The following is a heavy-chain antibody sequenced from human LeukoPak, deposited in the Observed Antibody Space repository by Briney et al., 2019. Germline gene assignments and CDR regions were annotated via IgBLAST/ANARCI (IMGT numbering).Heavy chain of an antibody. D-gene: IGHD6-19*01. V-gene: IGHV4-4*07. CDR3: ARSPRGSGWSNFDY. CDR2: IYTSGST. Sequence: SETLSLTCTVSGGSISRYYWSWIRQPAGKGLEWSGRIYTSGSTNYNPSLKSRVTMSVDTSKNQFSLKLSSVTAADTAVYYCARSPRGSGWSNFDYWGQGTLVTVSS. CDR1: GGSISRYY. J-gene: IGHJ4*02.